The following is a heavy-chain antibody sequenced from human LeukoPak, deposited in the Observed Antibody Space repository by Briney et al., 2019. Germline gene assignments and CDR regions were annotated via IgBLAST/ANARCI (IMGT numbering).Heavy chain of an antibody. V-gene: IGHV3-48*04. D-gene: IGHD3-10*01. CDR2: ISSSSSTI. CDR3: AGHYYGSGRGSRGLNYYYGMDV. CDR1: GFTFSSYS. Sequence: GRSLRLSCAASGFTFSSYSMNWVRQAPGKGLEWVSYISSSSSTIYYADSVKGRFTISRDNAKNSLYLQMNSLRAEDTAVYYCAGHYYGSGRGSRGLNYYYGMDVWGQGTTVTVSS. J-gene: IGHJ6*02.